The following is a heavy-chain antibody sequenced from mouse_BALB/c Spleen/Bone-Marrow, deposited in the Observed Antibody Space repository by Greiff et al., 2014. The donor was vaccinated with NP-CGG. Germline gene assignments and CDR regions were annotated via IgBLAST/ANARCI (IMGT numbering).Heavy chain of an antibody. CDR2: NNPYNDAT. CDR1: GYTFTSYV. Sequence: EVKLLESGPELVKPGASVKMSCKASGYTFTSYVIHWVKQKPGQGLEWIGYNNPYNDATKFNERFKGKATLTSDKSSSTAYMVLSSLTSEDSAVYYCAREGVDYFDYWGQGTTLTVSS. J-gene: IGHJ2*01. CDR3: AREGVDYFDY. V-gene: IGHV1-14*01.